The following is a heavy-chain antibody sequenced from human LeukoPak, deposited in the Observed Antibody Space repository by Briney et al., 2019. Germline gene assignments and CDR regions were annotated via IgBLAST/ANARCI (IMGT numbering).Heavy chain of an antibody. CDR3: ARDGGSSWYDY. CDR1: GFTFSSYE. CDR2: ISSSGSTM. D-gene: IGHD6-13*01. Sequence: GGSLRLSCAASGFTFSSYEMNWVRQAPGKGLEWVSYISSSGSTMYYADSVKGRFTISRDNAKNSLYLQMNSLRAEDTAVYYCARDGGSSWYDYWGQGTLVTVSS. V-gene: IGHV3-48*03. J-gene: IGHJ4*02.